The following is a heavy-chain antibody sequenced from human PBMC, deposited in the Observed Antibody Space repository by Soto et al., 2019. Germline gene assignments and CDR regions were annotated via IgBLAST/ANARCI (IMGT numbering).Heavy chain of an antibody. J-gene: IGHJ4*02. CDR1: GYSFTTYW. CDR3: ARKDIAGNSVDF. CDR2: IYPGDSDT. D-gene: IGHD6-13*01. Sequence: GESLKISCQASGYSFTTYWIGWVRQMPGKGLEWMGIIYPGDSDTRYSPSFQGQVTISADKSISTAYLQWSSLKASDSAMFYCARKDIAGNSVDFWGQGTLVTVSS. V-gene: IGHV5-51*01.